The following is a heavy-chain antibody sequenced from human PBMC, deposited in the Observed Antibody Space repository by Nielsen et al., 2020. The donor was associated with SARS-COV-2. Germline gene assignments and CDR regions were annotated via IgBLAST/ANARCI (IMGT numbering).Heavy chain of an antibody. J-gene: IGHJ6*02. V-gene: IGHV1-2*06. D-gene: IGHD3/OR15-3a*01. CDR1: GYTFTDYY. Sequence: ASVKVSCKASGYTFTDYYIHWVRQAPGQGLEWMGRINPYSGGTNYAQKFQGTVTMTRDASIRTVYMELTSDDTAVYYCARARATIFGLVMSYGMDVWGQGTTLTFSS. CDR2: INPYSGGT. CDR3: ARARATIFGLVMSYGMDV.